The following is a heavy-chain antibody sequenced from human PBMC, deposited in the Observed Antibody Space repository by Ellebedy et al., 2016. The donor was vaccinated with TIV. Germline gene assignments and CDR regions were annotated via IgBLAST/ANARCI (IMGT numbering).Heavy chain of an antibody. CDR3: ARQVWAGYSGYGIYYFDY. V-gene: IGHV4-39*01. D-gene: IGHD5-12*01. CDR2: IYYSGST. CDR1: GASFSSRSYY. Sequence: MPSEILSLTCTVSGASFSSRSYYWGWIRPPPGKGLEWIGNIYYSGSTSYSPSLKSRVTISVDTSKNQFSLKLTSVTAADTAVYYCARQVWAGYSGYGIYYFDYWGQGILVTVSS. J-gene: IGHJ4*02.